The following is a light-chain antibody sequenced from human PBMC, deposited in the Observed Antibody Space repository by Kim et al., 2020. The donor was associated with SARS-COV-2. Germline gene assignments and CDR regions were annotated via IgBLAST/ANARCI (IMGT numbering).Light chain of an antibody. CDR2: GAS. J-gene: IGKJ1*01. CDR3: QHYGA. V-gene: IGKV3-20*01. CDR1: QPVSSGF. Sequence: PVALPPGEGATLSCRASQPVSSGFLAWYQQSPGQAPRLLVYGASSRATGIPDRFSASGCGTDFTLTISRLEPEDFAVYYCQHYGAFGQGTKVDIK.